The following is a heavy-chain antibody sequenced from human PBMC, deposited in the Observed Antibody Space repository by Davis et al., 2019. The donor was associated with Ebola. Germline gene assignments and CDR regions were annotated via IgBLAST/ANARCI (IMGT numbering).Heavy chain of an antibody. CDR3: TSGITGTRGDY. V-gene: IGHV3-73*01. CDR2: IRSKANSYAT. Sequence: GESLKISCAASGFTFSGSAMHWLRQASGKGLEWVGRIRSKANSYATAYAASVKGRFTISRDDSKNTAYLQMNSLKTEDTAVYYCTSGITGTRGDYWGQGTLVTVSS. CDR1: GFTFSGSA. J-gene: IGHJ4*02. D-gene: IGHD1-20*01.